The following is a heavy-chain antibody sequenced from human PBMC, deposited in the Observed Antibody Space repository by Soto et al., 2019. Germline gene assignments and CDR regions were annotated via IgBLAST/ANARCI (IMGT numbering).Heavy chain of an antibody. J-gene: IGHJ6*02. Sequence: ETLSLTCAVYGGSFSGYYWSWIRQPPGKGLEWIGEINHSGSTNYNPSLKSRVTISVDTSKNQFSLKLSSVTAADTAVYYCARDRCSGGSCFYYYGMDVWGQGTTVTVSS. CDR1: GGSFSGYY. V-gene: IGHV4-34*01. CDR2: INHSGST. D-gene: IGHD2-15*01. CDR3: ARDRCSGGSCFYYYGMDV.